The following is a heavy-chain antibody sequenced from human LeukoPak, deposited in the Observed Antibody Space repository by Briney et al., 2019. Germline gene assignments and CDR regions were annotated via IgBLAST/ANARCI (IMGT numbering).Heavy chain of an antibody. D-gene: IGHD3-3*01. J-gene: IGHJ6*02. Sequence: GASVKVSCKASGYTFTSYGISWVRQAPGQGLEWMGWISAYNGNTNYAQKLQGRVTMTTDTSTSTAYMELRSLRSDDTAVYYCAIGTYYDFYRYYYYGMDVWGQGTTVTVSS. V-gene: IGHV1-18*01. CDR3: AIGTYYDFYRYYYYGMDV. CDR2: ISAYNGNT. CDR1: GYTFTSYG.